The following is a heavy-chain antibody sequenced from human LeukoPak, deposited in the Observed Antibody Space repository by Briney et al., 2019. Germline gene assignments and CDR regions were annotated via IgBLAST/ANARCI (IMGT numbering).Heavy chain of an antibody. J-gene: IGHJ4*02. CDR3: AKFGNLYSSGWGYFDY. CDR2: ISGSGANT. Sequence: GGSLRLSCAASEFTFSSYAMSWVRQAPGKGLEWVSAISGSGANTYYADSVKGRFTISRDNSKNPLYLQMNSLRAEDTAVYYCAKFGNLYSSGWGYFDYWGQGTLVTVSS. D-gene: IGHD6-19*01. CDR1: EFTFSSYA. V-gene: IGHV3-23*01.